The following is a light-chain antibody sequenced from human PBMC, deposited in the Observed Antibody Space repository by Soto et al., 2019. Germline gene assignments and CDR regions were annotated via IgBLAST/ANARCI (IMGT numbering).Light chain of an antibody. CDR1: QSVSSN. Sequence: EIVMTQSPATLSVSPGERATLSCRASQSVSSNLAWYQQKPGQAPRLLIYGASTRATGIPARFSGSGSGTEFILTISSLQSEDLATYHCQQFSAVPPTFGGGTRVELK. V-gene: IGKV3-15*01. CDR2: GAS. J-gene: IGKJ4*01. CDR3: QQFSAVPPT.